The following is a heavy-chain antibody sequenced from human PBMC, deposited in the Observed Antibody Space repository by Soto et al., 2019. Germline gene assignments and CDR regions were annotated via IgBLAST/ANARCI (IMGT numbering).Heavy chain of an antibody. J-gene: IGHJ4*02. CDR2: ISAYNGNT. Sequence: QVQLVQSGAEVKKPGASVKVSCKASGYTFTSYGISWVRQAPGQVLEWMGWISAYNGNTKYAQKLQGRVTTTTDTSTSPAYMELRSLRSDDTAVYYCARDLGGSYYAPVDYWGQGTLVTVSS. CDR3: ARDLGGSYYAPVDY. CDR1: GYTFTSYG. D-gene: IGHD1-26*01. V-gene: IGHV1-18*01.